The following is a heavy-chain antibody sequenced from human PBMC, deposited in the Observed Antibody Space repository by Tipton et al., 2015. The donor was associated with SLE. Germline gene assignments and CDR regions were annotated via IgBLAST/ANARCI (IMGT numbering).Heavy chain of an antibody. D-gene: IGHD1-26*01. V-gene: IGHV4-4*02. CDR1: GGSISSNNW. CDR2: IYHSGST. Sequence: GSLRLSCAVSGGSISSNNWWSWVRQPPGKGLEWIGEIYHSGSTNYNPSLRSRVTISLDKSKNQFSLQLSSVTAADTAVYYCARVLGNGQWADIWGQGTMVTVSS. CDR3: ARVLGNGQWADI. J-gene: IGHJ3*02.